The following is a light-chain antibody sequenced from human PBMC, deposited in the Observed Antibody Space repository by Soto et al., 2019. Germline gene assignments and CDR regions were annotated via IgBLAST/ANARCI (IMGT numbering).Light chain of an antibody. V-gene: IGLV2-14*01. CDR3: ASYRSGSTPVV. CDR1: SSDVGAYNS. CDR2: DVR. J-gene: IGLJ2*01. Sequence: QSALTQPASVSGSPGQSSTISCTGTSSDVGAYNSVSWYQQYPGKAPKLRIYDVRYRPSGVSQRFSGSKSGNTASLTISGLQADDEADYYCASYRSGSTPVVFGGRTKVTVL.